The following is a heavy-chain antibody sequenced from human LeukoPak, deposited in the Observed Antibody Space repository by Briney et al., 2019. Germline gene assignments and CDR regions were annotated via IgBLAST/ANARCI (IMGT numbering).Heavy chain of an antibody. Sequence: GESLKISCKGAGYSFTSYWIGWVRQMPGKGLEWMGIIYPGNSDTRYSPSFQGQVTISADKSISTAYLKWSSLKASDTAMYYCAKKADQLTYNWFDPWGQGTLVTVSS. D-gene: IGHD2-2*01. V-gene: IGHV5-51*01. CDR1: GYSFTSYW. CDR2: IYPGNSDT. CDR3: AKKADQLTYNWFDP. J-gene: IGHJ5*02.